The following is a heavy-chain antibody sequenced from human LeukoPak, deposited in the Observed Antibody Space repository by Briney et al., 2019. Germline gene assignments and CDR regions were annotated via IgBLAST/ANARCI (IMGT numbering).Heavy chain of an antibody. CDR1: GFTFSSYW. Sequence: PGGSLRLSCAASGFTFSSYWMSWVRQAPGKGLEWVANIKQDGSEKYYVDSVKGRFTISRDNAKNSLYLQMNSLRAEDTPVYSCASSHPYCSGGSCYVDAFDIWGQGTMVTVSS. CDR2: IKQDGSEK. J-gene: IGHJ3*02. CDR3: ASSHPYCSGGSCYVDAFDI. V-gene: IGHV3-7*01. D-gene: IGHD2-15*01.